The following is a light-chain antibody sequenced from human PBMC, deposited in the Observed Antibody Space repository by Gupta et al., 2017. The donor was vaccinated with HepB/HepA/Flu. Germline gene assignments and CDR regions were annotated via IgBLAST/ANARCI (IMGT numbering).Light chain of an antibody. CDR2: DVT. CDR3: CSYAGSYTWV. Sequence: QSALTQPRSVSGSPGQSVTIPCTGTSSDVGGYNFVSWYRQDSGKAPKLIMYDVTGRPSGVPDRFSGSKSGNTASLTISRLRPEDESDYYCCSYAGSYTWVFGGGTKVTVL. V-gene: IGLV2-11*01. J-gene: IGLJ3*02. CDR1: SSDVGGYNF.